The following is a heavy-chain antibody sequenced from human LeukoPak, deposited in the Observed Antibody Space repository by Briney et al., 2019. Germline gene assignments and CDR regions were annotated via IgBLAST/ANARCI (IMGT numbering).Heavy chain of an antibody. CDR1: GGSISSSSYY. V-gene: IGHV4-39*01. J-gene: IGHJ3*02. CDR2: IYYSGST. Sequence: SETLSLTCTVSGGSISSSSYYWGWIRQPPGKGLEWIGSIYYSGSTYYNPSLKSRVTISVDTSKNQFSLKLSSVTAADTSLYYCARYSGSHYAFDIWGQGTMVTVSS. D-gene: IGHD1-26*01. CDR3: ARYSGSHYAFDI.